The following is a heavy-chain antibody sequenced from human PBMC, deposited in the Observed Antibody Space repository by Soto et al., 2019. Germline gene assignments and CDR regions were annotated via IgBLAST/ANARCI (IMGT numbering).Heavy chain of an antibody. D-gene: IGHD3-3*01. CDR1: GFTFSSYA. CDR3: AKDIDFWSDYYPLGTAFDI. Sequence: GGSLRLSCAASGFTFSSYAMSWVRQAPGKGLEWVAAISGSGGNTYYADSVKGRFTISRDNSKNTLYVQMNSRSAEDKAVYYCAKDIDFWSDYYPLGTAFDIWGQGTMVTVSS. CDR2: ISGSGGNT. J-gene: IGHJ3*02. V-gene: IGHV3-23*01.